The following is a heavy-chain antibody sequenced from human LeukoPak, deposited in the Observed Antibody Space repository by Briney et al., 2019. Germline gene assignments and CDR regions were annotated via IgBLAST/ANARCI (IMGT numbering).Heavy chain of an antibody. Sequence: GGSLRLSCAASGFTVSSNYMSWVRQAPGKGLEWVSVIYSGGSTYYADSVKGRFTISRDNSKNTLYLQMNSLRAEDTAVYYCARDLVFGTTPQSYCYYMDVWGKGTTVTVSS. J-gene: IGHJ6*03. CDR1: GFTVSSNY. CDR2: IYSGGST. D-gene: IGHD1-7*01. CDR3: ARDLVFGTTPQSYCYYMDV. V-gene: IGHV3-53*01.